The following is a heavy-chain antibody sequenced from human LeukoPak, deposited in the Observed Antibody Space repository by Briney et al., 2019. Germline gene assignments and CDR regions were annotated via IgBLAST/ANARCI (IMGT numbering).Heavy chain of an antibody. CDR3: GWGSGTHPDY. CDR1: GFTFSSYS. Sequence: GGSLRLSCAASGFTFSSYSMNWVRQAPGKGLEWVSSISSSSSYIYYADSVKGRFTISRDNAKNSLYLQMNSLRAEGTAVYYCGWGSGTHPDYWGQGTLVTVSS. D-gene: IGHD3-10*01. CDR2: ISSSSSYI. V-gene: IGHV3-21*04. J-gene: IGHJ4*02.